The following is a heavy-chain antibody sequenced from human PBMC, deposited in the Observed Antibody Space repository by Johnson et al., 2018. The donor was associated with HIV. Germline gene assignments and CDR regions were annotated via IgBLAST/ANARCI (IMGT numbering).Heavy chain of an antibody. Sequence: VQLVESGGGVVRPEGSLRLSCAASGFTVSSNYMSWVRQAPGKGLEWVSVIYSGGSTYYADSVKGRFTVSRDNSKNTLYLQMNSLRAEDTAVYYCARDGGAYCGGDCFSDAFDLWGQGTMVTVSS. CDR3: ARDGGAYCGGDCFSDAFDL. CDR1: GFTVSSNY. V-gene: IGHV3-66*01. D-gene: IGHD2-21*02. J-gene: IGHJ3*01. CDR2: IYSGGST.